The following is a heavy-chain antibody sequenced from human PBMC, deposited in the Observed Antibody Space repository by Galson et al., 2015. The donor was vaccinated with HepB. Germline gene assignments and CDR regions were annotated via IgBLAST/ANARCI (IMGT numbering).Heavy chain of an antibody. Sequence: CAISGDSVSSNNVAWNWIRQSPSRGLEWLGRTYYRSKWYYDYAVSVRSRISINPDTPKNQISLHLNSVTPEDTAIYYWARDSNGGDDLLDYWGQGTLVTVSS. CDR2: TYYRSKWYY. V-gene: IGHV6-1*01. J-gene: IGHJ4*02. D-gene: IGHD2-8*01. CDR1: GDSVSSNNVA. CDR3: ARDSNGGDDLLDY.